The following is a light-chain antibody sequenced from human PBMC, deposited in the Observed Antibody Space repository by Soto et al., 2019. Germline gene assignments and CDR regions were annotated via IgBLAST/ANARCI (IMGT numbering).Light chain of an antibody. J-gene: IGKJ4*01. CDR2: DAS. Sequence: EIVLTQSPSTLSLSPGETATLSCRASQSISRYLAWYQQKPGQAPRLLIYDASIRATGIPARFRGGGSETDFTLTITSLAPEDFATYYCQQRGNWTRVTFGGGTKLEIK. CDR3: QQRGNWTRVT. V-gene: IGKV3-11*01. CDR1: QSISRY.